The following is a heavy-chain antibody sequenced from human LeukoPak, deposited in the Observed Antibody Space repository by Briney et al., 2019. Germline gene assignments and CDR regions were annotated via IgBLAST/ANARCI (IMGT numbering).Heavy chain of an antibody. D-gene: IGHD2-15*01. CDR2: INSDGSST. CDR1: GFTFSGCW. CDR3: ARGGDGTVAPSVLRH. V-gene: IGHV3-74*01. Sequence: GGSLRLSCVASGFTFSGCWMHWVRQVPGKGLVWVSRINSDGSSTRYADSVKGRFTISRDNAKNTLYLQMNSLRAEDTAVYYCARGGDGTVAPSVLRHWGQGTLVTVSS. J-gene: IGHJ1*01.